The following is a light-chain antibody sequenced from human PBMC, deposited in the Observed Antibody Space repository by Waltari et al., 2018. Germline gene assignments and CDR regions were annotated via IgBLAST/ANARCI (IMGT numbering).Light chain of an antibody. V-gene: IGKV1-5*03. J-gene: IGKJ1*01. CDR3: QQDSSFPRP. CDR1: QSSSTG. Sequence: DIQMTQSPSTLSASVGDIVTLTCRASQSSSTGLAWYQQKPGRAPKLLIYKSYSLESGVSSRFSGSGSGTEFTLTISSLQPDDFATYYGQQDSSFPRPFGQGTKVEIK. CDR2: KSY.